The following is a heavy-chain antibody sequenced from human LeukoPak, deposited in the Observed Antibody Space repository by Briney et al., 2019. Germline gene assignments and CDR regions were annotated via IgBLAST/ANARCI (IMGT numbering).Heavy chain of an antibody. CDR3: VRDVRRIAAYYFDF. V-gene: IGHV3-30*03. D-gene: IGHD6-25*01. Sequence: PGGSLRLSCAASGLTFSTYAIHWVRQAPGKGLEWVAVISSDGRDKHHAESVKGRFTISRDNSKNTLYLQTNSLRAEDTAVYYWVRDVRRIAAYYFDFWGQGTLVTVSS. CDR1: GLTFSTYA. J-gene: IGHJ4*02. CDR2: ISSDGRDK.